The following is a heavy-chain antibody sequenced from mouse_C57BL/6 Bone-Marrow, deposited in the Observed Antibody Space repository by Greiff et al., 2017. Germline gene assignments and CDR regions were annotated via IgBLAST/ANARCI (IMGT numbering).Heavy chain of an antibody. CDR2: IHPNSGST. CDR3: ASRCLSSYSFYY. D-gene: IGHD1-3*01. Sequence: QVQLQQPGAELVKPGASVKLSCKASGYTFTSYWMHWVKQRPGQGLEWVGMIHPNSGSTNYNEKFKSKATLTVDKSSSTAYMQLSSLTSEHSAVYYCASRCLSSYSFYYGGQGTTLTLSA. V-gene: IGHV1-64*01. J-gene: IGHJ2*01. CDR1: GYTFTSYW.